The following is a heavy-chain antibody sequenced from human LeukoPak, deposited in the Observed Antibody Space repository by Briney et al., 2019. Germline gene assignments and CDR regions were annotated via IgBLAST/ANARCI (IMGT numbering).Heavy chain of an antibody. CDR2: ISSSGSTI. V-gene: IGHV3-11*01. Sequence: GGSLGLSCAASGFIFSDYYMSWIRQAPGKGLEWVSYISSSGSTIYYADSVKGRFTISRDSAKNSLYLQMNSLRAEDTAVYYCARDDGGGQVDYWGQGTLVTVSS. D-gene: IGHD3-16*01. J-gene: IGHJ4*02. CDR1: GFIFSDYY. CDR3: ARDDGGGQVDY.